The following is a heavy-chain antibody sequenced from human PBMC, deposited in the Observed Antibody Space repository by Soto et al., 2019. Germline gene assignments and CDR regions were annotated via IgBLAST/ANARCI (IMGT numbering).Heavy chain of an antibody. V-gene: IGHV3-48*02. Sequence: EVQLVESGGGLVQPGGSLRLSCAASGFTLSSYNMNWVRQAPGKGLEWVSYISGGSDTIYYADSVKGRFTISRDNAKNSLYLQMDSLRDEDTAVYYCARDHGGSTWFVGIYYYFGVDVWGQGTTVTVSS. CDR1: GFTLSSYN. CDR3: ARDHGGSTWFVGIYYYFGVDV. D-gene: IGHD6-13*01. J-gene: IGHJ6*02. CDR2: ISGGSDTI.